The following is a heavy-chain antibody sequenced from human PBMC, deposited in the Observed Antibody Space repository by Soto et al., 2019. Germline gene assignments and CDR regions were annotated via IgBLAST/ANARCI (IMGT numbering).Heavy chain of an antibody. D-gene: IGHD3-22*01. CDR1: GGSISSGDYY. V-gene: IGHV4-30-4*01. CDR2: IYYSGST. CDR3: ARKNYYDSSGYYDYFDY. J-gene: IGHJ4*02. Sequence: SETLSLTCTVSGGSISSGDYYWSWIRQPPGNGLEWIGYIYYSGSTYYNPSLKSRVTISVDTSKNQFSLKLSSVTAADTAVYYCARKNYYDSSGYYDYFDYWGQGTLVTVSS.